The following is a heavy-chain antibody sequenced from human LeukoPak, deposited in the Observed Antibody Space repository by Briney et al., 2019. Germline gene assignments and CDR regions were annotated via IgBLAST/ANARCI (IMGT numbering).Heavy chain of an antibody. D-gene: IGHD3-10*01. V-gene: IGHV3-7*01. Sequence: GGSLRLSCAASGFTFSNYWMSWVRQAPGKGLEWVANIKQDGSAKYYVDSVKGRFTISRDNAKNSLYLQMNSLRAEDTAVFYCARVGYYGSGSYYMDVWGKGTTVTVSS. J-gene: IGHJ6*03. CDR2: IKQDGSAK. CDR3: ARVGYYGSGSYYMDV. CDR1: GFTFSNYW.